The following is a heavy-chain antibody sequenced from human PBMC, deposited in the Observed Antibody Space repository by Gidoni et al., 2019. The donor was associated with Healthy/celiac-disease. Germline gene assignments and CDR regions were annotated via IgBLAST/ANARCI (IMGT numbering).Heavy chain of an antibody. CDR2: IYYSGST. J-gene: IGHJ6*02. Sequence: QVQLQESGPGLVKPSETLSLTCTVSGGSISSYYWSWIRQPPGKGLEWIGYIYYSGSTNYNPSLKSRVTISVDTSKNQFSLKLSSVTAADTAVYYCARVGIGYCSGGSCPKTVYYYGMDVWGQGTTVTVSS. V-gene: IGHV4-59*01. D-gene: IGHD2-15*01. CDR1: GGSISSYY. CDR3: ARVGIGYCSGGSCPKTVYYYGMDV.